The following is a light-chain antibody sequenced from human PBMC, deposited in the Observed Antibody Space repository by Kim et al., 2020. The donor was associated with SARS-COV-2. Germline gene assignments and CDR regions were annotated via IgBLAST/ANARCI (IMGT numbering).Light chain of an antibody. Sequence: WFPVPVATLASVASQSVSSGYLDRYQQKPGEAPRILIYSASSRATGIPDGFSGSGSGTDLTLTISRLEPEDFAVYYCRQYGSSRTFDQGTKLAIK. V-gene: IGKV3-20*01. J-gene: IGKJ1*01. CDR1: QSVSSGY. CDR2: SAS. CDR3: RQYGSSRT.